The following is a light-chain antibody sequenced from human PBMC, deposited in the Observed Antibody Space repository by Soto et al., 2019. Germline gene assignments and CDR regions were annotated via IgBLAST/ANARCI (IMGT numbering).Light chain of an antibody. CDR3: QQSYSSPLLA. CDR1: QIIDTY. Sequence: DIHMTQSPSSLYASIGDRVTITCRSSQIIDTYLNWYQQKAGKAPKLLIYGVSKLQSGVPPRFSGRGSGTEFTRTITGLQPEDFATYYCQQSYSSPLLAFGGGTKVEIK. V-gene: IGKV1-39*01. CDR2: GVS. J-gene: IGKJ4*01.